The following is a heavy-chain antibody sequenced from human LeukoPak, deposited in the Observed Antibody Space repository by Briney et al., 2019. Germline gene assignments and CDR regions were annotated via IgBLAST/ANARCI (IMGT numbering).Heavy chain of an antibody. CDR3: AKDQSGDGYRYFDY. D-gene: IGHD5-24*01. CDR1: GFTFSSYG. CDR2: ISYDGSNK. V-gene: IGHV3-30*18. Sequence: GGSLRLSCAASGFTFSSYGMHWVRQAPGKGLEWVAVISYDGSNKYYAGSVKGRFTISRDNSKNTLYLQMNSLRAEDTAVYYCAKDQSGDGYRYFDYWGQGALVTVSS. J-gene: IGHJ4*02.